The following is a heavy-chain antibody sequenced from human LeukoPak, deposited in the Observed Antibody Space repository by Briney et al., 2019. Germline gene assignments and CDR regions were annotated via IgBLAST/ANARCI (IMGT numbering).Heavy chain of an antibody. J-gene: IGHJ4*02. CDR3: AKGRGLSYDYGVDY. Sequence: GGSLRLSCAASGFTFSAYWMHWVRQVPGKGLVWVSRINNDGTATFFADSVKGRFTISRDNAKNSLYLQMNSLRAEDMALYYCAKGRGLSYDYGVDYWGQGTLVTVSS. V-gene: IGHV3-74*01. CDR1: GFTFSAYW. CDR2: INNDGTAT. D-gene: IGHD4-17*01.